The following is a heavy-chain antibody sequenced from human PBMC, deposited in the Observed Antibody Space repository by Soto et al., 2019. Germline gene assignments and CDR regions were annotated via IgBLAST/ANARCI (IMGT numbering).Heavy chain of an antibody. D-gene: IGHD6-13*01. CDR3: ARWEKQQLALDY. CDR1: GFTFSSYW. Sequence: GGSLRLSCAASGFTFSSYWMHWVRQAPGKGLVWVSRINSDGSSTSYADSVKGRFTISRDNAKNTLYLQMNSLGAEDTAVYYCARWEKQQLALDYWGQGTLVTVSS. J-gene: IGHJ4*02. CDR2: INSDGSST. V-gene: IGHV3-74*01.